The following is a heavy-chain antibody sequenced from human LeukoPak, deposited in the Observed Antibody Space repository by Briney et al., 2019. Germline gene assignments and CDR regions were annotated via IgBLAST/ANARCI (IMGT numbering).Heavy chain of an antibody. CDR2: ISYDGSNK. D-gene: IGHD1-14*01. V-gene: IGHV3-30-3*01. CDR1: GFTFSSYA. J-gene: IGHJ4*02. Sequence: LRLSCAASGFTFSSYAMHWVRQAPGKELEWVAVISYDGSNKYYADSVKGRFTISRDNSKNTLYLQMNSLRAEDTAVYYCASRHRISEYWGQGTLVTVSS. CDR3: ASRHRISEY.